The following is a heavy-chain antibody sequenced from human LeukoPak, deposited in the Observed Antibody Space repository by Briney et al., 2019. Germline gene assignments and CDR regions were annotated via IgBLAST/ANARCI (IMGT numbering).Heavy chain of an antibody. CDR2: VFPDDSDT. CDR3: ARRKGYYDTSGYYAFDY. CDR1: GYRFISHW. D-gene: IGHD3-22*01. J-gene: IGHJ4*02. V-gene: IGHV5-51*01. Sequence: GESLRISCKASGYRFISHWIGWVRQKPGKGLEWMGIVFPDDSDTRVSLSFQGQVTISVDKSISTAFLQWSSLSASDTAMYYCARRKGYYDTSGYYAFDYWGQGTLVTVSS.